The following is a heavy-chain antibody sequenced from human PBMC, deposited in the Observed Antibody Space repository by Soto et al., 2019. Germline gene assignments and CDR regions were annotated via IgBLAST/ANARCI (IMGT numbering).Heavy chain of an antibody. CDR3: ARSSGYYWRTDP. CDR1: GGSFSGYY. V-gene: IGHV4-34*01. D-gene: IGHD3-22*01. CDR2: INHSGST. Sequence: PSETLSLTCAVYGGSFSGYYWSWIRRPPGKGLEWIGEINHSGSTNYNPSLKSRVTISVDTSKNQFSLKLSSVTAADTAVYYCARSSGYYWRTDPWGQGTLVTVSS. J-gene: IGHJ5*02.